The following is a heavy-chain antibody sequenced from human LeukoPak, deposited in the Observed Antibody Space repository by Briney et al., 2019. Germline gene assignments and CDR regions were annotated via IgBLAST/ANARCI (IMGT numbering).Heavy chain of an antibody. CDR1: GGFISSYY. CDR2: IHYTGTT. J-gene: IGHJ6*02. Sequence: PSETLSLTCTVSGGFISSYYWYWIRQPPGKGLEWIGDIHYTGTTNYNPSLKSRVIISVDTSKSQFSLKLSSVTAADTAVYYCARRGAARRYDGMDVWGQGTMVTVSS. CDR3: ARRGAARRYDGMDV. V-gene: IGHV4-59*12. D-gene: IGHD6-6*01.